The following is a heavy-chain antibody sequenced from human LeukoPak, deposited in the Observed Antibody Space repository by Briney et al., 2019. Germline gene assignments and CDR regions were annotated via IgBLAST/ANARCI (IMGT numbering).Heavy chain of an antibody. CDR1: GGSISSGSYY. CDR2: IYTSGST. Sequence: PSQTLSLTCTVSGGSISSGSYYWSWIRQPARKGLEWIGRIYTSGSTNYNPSLKSRVTISVDTSKNQFSLKLSSVTAADTAVYYCARGRGSYYGYWGQGTLVTVSS. CDR3: ARGRGSYYGY. V-gene: IGHV4-61*02. J-gene: IGHJ4*02. D-gene: IGHD1-26*01.